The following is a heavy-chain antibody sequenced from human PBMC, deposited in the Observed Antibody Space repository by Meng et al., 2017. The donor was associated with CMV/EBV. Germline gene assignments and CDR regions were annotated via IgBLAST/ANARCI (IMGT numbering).Heavy chain of an antibody. D-gene: IGHD2-2*01. V-gene: IGHV3-30*04. J-gene: IGHJ6*02. Sequence: GGSLRLSCAASGFTLSSYAMHWVRQAPGKGLEWVAVISYDGSNKYYADSVKGRFTISRDNSKNTLYLQMNSLRAEDTAVYYCARDRILVPSAYYGMDVWGQGTTVTVSS. CDR3: ARDRILVPSAYYGMDV. CDR2: ISYDGSNK. CDR1: GFTLSSYA.